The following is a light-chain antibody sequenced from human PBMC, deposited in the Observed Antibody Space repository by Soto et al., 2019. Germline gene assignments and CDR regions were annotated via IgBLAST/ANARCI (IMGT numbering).Light chain of an antibody. V-gene: IGLV2-8*01. CDR2: EVN. CDR1: SSDVGGYKY. CDR3: ISYAGWNNVL. J-gene: IGLJ2*01. Sequence: QSALTQPPSASGSPGQSVTIACTGTSSDVGGYKYVSWYQQHPGKAPKLMIYEVNKRPSGVPDRFSGSKSGHTASLTVSGLQADDEAAYFCISYAGWNNVLFGGVPTVTVL.